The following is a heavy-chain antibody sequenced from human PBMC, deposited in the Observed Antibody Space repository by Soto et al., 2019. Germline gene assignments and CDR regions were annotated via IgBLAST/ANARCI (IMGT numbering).Heavy chain of an antibody. V-gene: IGHV1-3*01. D-gene: IGHD1-1*01. CDR1: GYTLTSYA. Sequence: ASVKVSCKASGYTLTSYAMHWVRQAPGQGLEWMGWINAGNGNTKYSQKFQGRVTITRDTSASTAYMELSSLRSEDTAVYYCERPPLIISTGDAFDIWGQGTMVTVSS. CDR3: ERPPLIISTGDAFDI. J-gene: IGHJ3*02. CDR2: INAGNGNT.